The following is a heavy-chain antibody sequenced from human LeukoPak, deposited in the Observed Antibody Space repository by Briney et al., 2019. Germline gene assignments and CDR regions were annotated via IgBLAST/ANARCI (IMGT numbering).Heavy chain of an antibody. CDR3: ARDRPSYYYDSSGYYTGYWYFDL. V-gene: IGHV4-59*01. J-gene: IGHJ2*01. Sequence: PSETLSLTCTVSGGSISSYYWSWIRQPPGKGLEWIGYIYYSGSTNYNPSLKSRVTISVDTSKNQFSLKLSSVTAADTAVYYCARDRPSYYYDSSGYYTGYWYFDLWGRGTLVTVSS. CDR1: GGSISSYY. D-gene: IGHD3-22*01. CDR2: IYYSGST.